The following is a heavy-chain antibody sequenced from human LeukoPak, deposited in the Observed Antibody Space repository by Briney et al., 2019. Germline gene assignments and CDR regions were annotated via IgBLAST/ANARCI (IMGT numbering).Heavy chain of an antibody. Sequence: PGGSLRLSCATSGFIFSHHGMNWVRQAPGKGLEWVSGIRADAVTTYYADSVKGRFTVSRDNSKNTLYLQMNSLRAEDTAVYYCVRGAYSSSWLNFDYWGQGTLVTVSS. V-gene: IGHV3-23*01. CDR2: IRADAVTT. CDR3: VRGAYSSSWLNFDY. CDR1: GFIFSHHG. D-gene: IGHD6-13*01. J-gene: IGHJ4*02.